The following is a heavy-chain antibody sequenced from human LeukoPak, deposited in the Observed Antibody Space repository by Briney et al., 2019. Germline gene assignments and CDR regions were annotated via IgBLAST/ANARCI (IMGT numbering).Heavy chain of an antibody. CDR2: ISGRGHYT. Sequence: PGGSLRLSCEPSGPGFTFGNVGLSWGRQAPGRGLEWFSGISGRGHYTYSANSVKGRFTITSDNSKTTLYIQMNSLRAEDTAVYCSAQDGSWGDYHFYFYMDVWGEGTTVTVSS. V-gene: IGHV3-23*01. CDR3: AQDGSWGDYHFYFYMDV. D-gene: IGHD3-16*01. CDR1: GPGFTFGNVG. J-gene: IGHJ6*03.